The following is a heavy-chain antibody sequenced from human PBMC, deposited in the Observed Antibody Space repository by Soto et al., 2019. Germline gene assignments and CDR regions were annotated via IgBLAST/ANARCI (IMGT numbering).Heavy chain of an antibody. J-gene: IGHJ4*02. V-gene: IGHV3-7*01. CDR1: GFTFSSYW. Sequence: GGSLRLSCAASGFTFSSYWMSWVRQAPGKGLEWVANIKQDGSEKYYVDSVKGRFTISRDNAKNSLYLQMNSLRAEDTAVYYCASFNVLRYFDWLPPAGYFDYWGQGTLVTVSS. CDR2: IKQDGSEK. CDR3: ASFNVLRYFDWLPPAGYFDY. D-gene: IGHD3-9*01.